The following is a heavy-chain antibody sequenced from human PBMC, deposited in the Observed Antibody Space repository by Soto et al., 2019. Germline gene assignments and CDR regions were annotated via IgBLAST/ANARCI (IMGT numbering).Heavy chain of an antibody. CDR3: AHRLCDSSCYWDVGYFDS. CDR1: GFSLSTSGVG. Sequence: QITLKESGPTLVQPTQTLTVTCSFSGFSLSTSGVGVGWIRQPPGKALEWLALIYWDNDKRYSPSLKSRLTITKDXXKXQXXLTMTNMDPVDTATYYCAHRLCDSSCYWDVGYFDSWGQGTLVTVSS. CDR2: IYWDNDK. J-gene: IGHJ4*02. V-gene: IGHV2-5*02. D-gene: IGHD3-22*01.